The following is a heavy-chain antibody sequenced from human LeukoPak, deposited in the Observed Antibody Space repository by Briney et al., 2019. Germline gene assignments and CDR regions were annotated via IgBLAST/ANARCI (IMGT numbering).Heavy chain of an antibody. V-gene: IGHV1-2*06. J-gene: IGHJ4*02. CDR3: ARDGSGLGY. Sequence: ASVKVSCKTSGGTFNNSAISWVRQAPGQGLEWMGRINSNSGGTNYAQKFQGRVTMTRDTSISTAYMELSRLTSDDTAMYYCARDGSGLGYWGQGTLVTVSS. D-gene: IGHD3-10*01. CDR2: INSNSGGT. CDR1: GGTFNNSA.